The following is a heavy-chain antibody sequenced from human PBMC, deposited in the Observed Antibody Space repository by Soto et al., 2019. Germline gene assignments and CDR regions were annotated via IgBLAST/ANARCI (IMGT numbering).Heavy chain of an antibody. CDR2: ISGSGGTT. V-gene: IGHV3-23*01. J-gene: IGHJ4*02. Sequence: EVQLLESGGGLVQPGGSLRLSCAASGFTFSSYVMSWVRQAPGRGLEWVSAISGSGGTTYYGDSVRGRFTVSRDNSRDTLYLQMNSLRADDTALYYCARNCGGDCYTNFDYWGQGTLVTVSS. D-gene: IGHD2-21*02. CDR1: GFTFSSYV. CDR3: ARNCGGDCYTNFDY.